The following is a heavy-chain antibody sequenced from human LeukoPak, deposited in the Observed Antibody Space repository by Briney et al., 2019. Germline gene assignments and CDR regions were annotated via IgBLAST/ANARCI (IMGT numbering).Heavy chain of an antibody. V-gene: IGHV1-69*06. Sequence: SVKVSCKASVDTFSTYAFNWVRQAPGQGLEWTGGIVPISDTTNYAQTLQGRVTITADKSTNTVYMELSSLTSEDTGVYYCARGASVRVVPMSYYYAMDVWGEGTTVIVSS. CDR2: IVPISDTT. D-gene: IGHD2-2*01. J-gene: IGHJ6*04. CDR1: VDTFSTYA. CDR3: ARGASVRVVPMSYYYAMDV.